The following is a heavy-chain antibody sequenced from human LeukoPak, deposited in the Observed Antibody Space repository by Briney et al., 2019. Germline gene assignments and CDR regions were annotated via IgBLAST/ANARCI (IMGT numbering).Heavy chain of an antibody. J-gene: IGHJ4*02. CDR1: GGSVTSTNW. Sequence: PSETLSLTCAVSGGSVTSTNWCTWVRQPSGKGLEWIGEVHLDGRTNYNTSLTGRLTLSVDLYENHISLKLTSVTAADTAVYYCAREGGFYRPLYYLGQGTLVTVSS. D-gene: IGHD3-3*01. V-gene: IGHV4-4*02. CDR3: AREGGFYRPLYY. CDR2: VHLDGRT.